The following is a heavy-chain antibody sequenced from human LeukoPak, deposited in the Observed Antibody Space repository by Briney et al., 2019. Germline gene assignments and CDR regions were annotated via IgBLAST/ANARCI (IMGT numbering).Heavy chain of an antibody. CDR1: GFTVSSNY. D-gene: IGHD3-22*01. J-gene: IGHJ4*02. CDR2: IYSGGST. CDR3: ARDSIYSDNSEYYYDY. Sequence: GGSLRLSCAASGFTVSSNYMSWVRQAPGKGLEWVSVIYSGGSTYYADAVKGRFTISRDNAKNSLYLQMNSLRAEDTAVYYCARDSIYSDNSEYYYDYWGQGTLVTVSS. V-gene: IGHV3-53*01.